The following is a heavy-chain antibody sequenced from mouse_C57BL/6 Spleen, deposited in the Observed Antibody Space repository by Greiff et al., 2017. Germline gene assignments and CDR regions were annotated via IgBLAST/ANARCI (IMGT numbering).Heavy chain of an antibody. CDR2: IRNKANGYTT. CDR3: ARDPVPYAMDY. D-gene: IGHD1-1*01. V-gene: IGHV7-3*01. Sequence: EVMLVESGGGLVQPGGSLSLSCAASGFTFTDYYMSWVRQPPGKALEWLGFIRNKANGYTTEYSASVKGRFTISRDNSQSILYLQMNALRAEDSATYYCARDPVPYAMDYWGQGTSVTVSS. CDR1: GFTFTDYY. J-gene: IGHJ4*01.